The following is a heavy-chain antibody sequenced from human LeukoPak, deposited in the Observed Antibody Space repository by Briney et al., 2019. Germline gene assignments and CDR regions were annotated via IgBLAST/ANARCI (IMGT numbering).Heavy chain of an antibody. J-gene: IGHJ4*02. Sequence: GGSLRLSCAASGFTFSSYAMSWVRQAPGKGLEWVSGSGGSGGSTYYAASVKGRFTISRDNSKNTLYLQMNSLRVEDTAVYYCAGRPAATFDYWGQGTLVTVSS. CDR3: AGRPAATFDY. D-gene: IGHD2-2*01. CDR1: GFTFSSYA. V-gene: IGHV3-23*01. CDR2: SGGSGGST.